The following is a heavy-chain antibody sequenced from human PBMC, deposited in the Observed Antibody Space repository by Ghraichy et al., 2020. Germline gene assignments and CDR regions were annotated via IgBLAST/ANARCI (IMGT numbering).Heavy chain of an antibody. Sequence: SETLSLPFAASGGSISSFYWSWIRQSPGRGLECIGYISSIGSSTYNPSLKSRVTILVDTSENQISLNVSSVTAADTAVYYCARHMVHDAFDVWGQGTMVTVSS. D-gene: IGHD2-8*01. CDR1: GGSISSFY. CDR2: ISSIGSS. V-gene: IGHV4-59*12. J-gene: IGHJ3*01. CDR3: ARHMVHDAFDV.